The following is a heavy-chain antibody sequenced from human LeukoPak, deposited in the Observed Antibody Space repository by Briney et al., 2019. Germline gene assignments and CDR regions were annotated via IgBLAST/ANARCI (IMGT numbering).Heavy chain of an antibody. CDR3: ARASIAVADGFDY. J-gene: IGHJ4*02. V-gene: IGHV1-69*06. Sequence: GASVKVSCKASGGTFSSYAISWVRQAPGQGLEWMGGIISIFGTANYAQKFQGRVTITADKSTSTAYMELSSLRSEDTAVDYCARASIAVADGFDYWGQGTLVTVSS. CDR1: GGTFSSYA. CDR2: IISIFGTA. D-gene: IGHD6-19*01.